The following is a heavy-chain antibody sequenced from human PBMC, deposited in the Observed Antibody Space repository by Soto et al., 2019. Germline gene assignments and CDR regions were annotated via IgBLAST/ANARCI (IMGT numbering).Heavy chain of an antibody. D-gene: IGHD6-13*01. Sequence: QEQLVESGGGVVQPGRSLRLSCVASGFTFRSYGMHWVRQAPGKGLEWVAVRSDDESKKYYADSVKGRFTISRDNSKNTLFLQMDTLIAADTAVYYCARTAGGRVRGAVDIWGQGTMVTVS. J-gene: IGHJ3*02. V-gene: IGHV3-30-3*01. CDR3: ARTAGGRVRGAVDI. CDR2: RSDDESKK. CDR1: GFTFRSYG.